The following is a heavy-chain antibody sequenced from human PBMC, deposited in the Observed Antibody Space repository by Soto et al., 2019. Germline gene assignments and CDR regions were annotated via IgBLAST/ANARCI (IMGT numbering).Heavy chain of an antibody. CDR3: ARDPYDVWSGFESNWYFDL. CDR1: GYTFTSYG. J-gene: IGHJ2*01. Sequence: GGSVEGSCKASGYTFTSYGISWVRQAPGQGLEWMGWISAYNGNTNYAQKLQGRVTMTTDTSTSTAYMELRSLRSDDTAVYYCARDPYDVWSGFESNWYFDLWGRGTLVTVSS. CDR2: ISAYNGNT. V-gene: IGHV1-18*04. D-gene: IGHD3-3*01.